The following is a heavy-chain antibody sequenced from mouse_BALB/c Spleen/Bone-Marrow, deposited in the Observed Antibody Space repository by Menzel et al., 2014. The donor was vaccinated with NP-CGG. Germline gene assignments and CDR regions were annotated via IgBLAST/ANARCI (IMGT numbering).Heavy chain of an antibody. CDR1: GYTFTSYF. CDR2: IYPGDGST. CDR3: AYYRYDEYFNV. Sequence: VQLQQSGPELVKPGASVKMSCKASGYTFTSYFILWVKQRPGQGLEWIGWIYPGDGSTKYNEKFKGKTTLTADKSSSTAYMLLSSLTSEDSAIFFCAYYRYDEYFNVWGAGTTVTVSS. V-gene: IGHV1S56*01. J-gene: IGHJ1*01. D-gene: IGHD2-14*01.